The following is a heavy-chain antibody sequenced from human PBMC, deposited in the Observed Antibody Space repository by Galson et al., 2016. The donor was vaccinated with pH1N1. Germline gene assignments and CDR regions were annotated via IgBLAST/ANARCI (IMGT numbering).Heavy chain of an antibody. D-gene: IGHD4-23*01. CDR2: IYHSGKM. Sequence: ETLSLTCAVSGFSISSAYYWAWVRQPPGKGLEWIGNIYHSGKMYSNPSLKSRVTISLDTSRNPFSLRLTSVTATDTAVYYCARWPRYFYMDFWGKGTTVTVSS. CDR3: ARWPRYFYMDF. V-gene: IGHV4-38-2*01. CDR1: GFSISSAYY. J-gene: IGHJ6*03.